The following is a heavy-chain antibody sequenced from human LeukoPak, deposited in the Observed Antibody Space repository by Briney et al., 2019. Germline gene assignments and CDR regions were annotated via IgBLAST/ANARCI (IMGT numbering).Heavy chain of an antibody. V-gene: IGHV4-31*03. CDR1: GGSISSGGYY. J-gene: IGHJ1*01. D-gene: IGHD2-2*01. Sequence: PSETLSLTCTVSGGSISSGGYYWSWIRQHPGTGLEWIGYIYYSGSTYYNPSLKSRVTISVDTSKNQFSLKLSSVTAADTAVYYCARVVVPAATAEYFQHWGQGTLVTVSS. CDR2: IYYSGST. CDR3: ARVVVPAATAEYFQH.